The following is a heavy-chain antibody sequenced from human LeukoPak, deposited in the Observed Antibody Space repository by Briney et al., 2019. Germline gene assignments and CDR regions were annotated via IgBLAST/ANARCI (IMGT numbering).Heavy chain of an antibody. CDR3: ARGVVPAAHDY. Sequence: SETLSLTCAVYGGSFSGYYWSWIRQPPGKGLEWIGEINHSGSTNYNPSLKSRVTISVDTSKNQFSLKLSSVTVADTAVYYCARGVVPAAHDYWGQGTLVTVSS. V-gene: IGHV4-34*01. CDR2: INHSGST. J-gene: IGHJ4*02. D-gene: IGHD2-2*01. CDR1: GGSFSGYY.